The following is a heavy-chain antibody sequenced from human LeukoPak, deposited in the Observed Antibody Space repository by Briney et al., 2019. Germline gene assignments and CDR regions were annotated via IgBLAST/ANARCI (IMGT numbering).Heavy chain of an antibody. Sequence: RGSLRLSCAASVVTATSNYMSRVRPAPGKGLEWGSVIYSGGSTYYADSVKGRFTISRDNSKNTLYLQMNSLRAEDTAVYYCARASVIYGMDVWGQGTTVTVSS. D-gene: IGHD6-6*01. V-gene: IGHV3-53*01. CDR1: VVTATSNY. CDR2: IYSGGST. CDR3: ARASVIYGMDV. J-gene: IGHJ6*02.